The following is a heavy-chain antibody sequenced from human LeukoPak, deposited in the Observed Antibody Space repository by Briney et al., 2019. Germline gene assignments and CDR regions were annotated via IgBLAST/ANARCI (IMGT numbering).Heavy chain of an antibody. J-gene: IGHJ4*02. CDR2: IIPIFGTA. CDR3: ASSMIVVVTAYYFDY. CDR1: GGTFSSYA. D-gene: IGHD3-22*01. V-gene: IGHV1-69*13. Sequence: SVKVSCKASGGTFSSYAISWVRQAPGQGLEWMGGIIPIFGTANYAQKFQGRVTITADESTSTVYMELSSLRSEDTAVYYCASSMIVVVTAYYFDYWGQGTLVTVSS.